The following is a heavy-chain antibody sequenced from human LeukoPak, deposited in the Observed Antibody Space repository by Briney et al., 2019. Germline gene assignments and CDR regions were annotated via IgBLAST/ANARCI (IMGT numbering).Heavy chain of an antibody. CDR1: GGSISNNW. J-gene: IGHJ1*01. CDR2: ISQSART. D-gene: IGHD3-22*01. Sequence: SETLSLTCAVTGGSISNNWWTWVRQPPGKGLEWIGEISQSARTNYNPSLKSRVTMSIDKTRNQFSLRMSSVTAADTAVYYCAGVRLGSSGFSEYFEHWGQGTLVTVSS. CDR3: AGVRLGSSGFSEYFEH. V-gene: IGHV4-4*02.